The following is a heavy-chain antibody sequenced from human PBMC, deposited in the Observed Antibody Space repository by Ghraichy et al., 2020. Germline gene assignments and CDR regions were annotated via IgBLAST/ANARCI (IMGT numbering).Heavy chain of an antibody. CDR3: ARGTRGYSYAFDY. CDR2: IYYSGST. V-gene: IGHV4-31*03. Sequence: SETLSLTCTVSGGSISSGGYYWSWIRQHPGKGLEWIGYIYYSGSTYYNPSLKSRVTISVDTSKNQFSLKLSSVTAADTAVYYCARGTRGYSYAFDYWGQGTLVTVSS. D-gene: IGHD5-18*01. CDR1: GGSISSGGYY. J-gene: IGHJ4*02.